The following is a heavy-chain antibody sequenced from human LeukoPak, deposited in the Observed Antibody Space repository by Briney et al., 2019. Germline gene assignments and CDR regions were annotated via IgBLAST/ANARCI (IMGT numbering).Heavy chain of an antibody. V-gene: IGHV4-34*01. CDR3: AREGYSGYRRGPPPDY. Sequence: GSLRLSCAASGFTFSSYWVSWVRQAPGKGLEWIGEINHSGSTNYNPSLKSRVTISVDTSKNQFSLKLSSVTAADTAVYYCAREGYSGYRRGPPPDYWGQGTLVTVSS. CDR2: INHSGST. CDR1: GFTFSSYW. J-gene: IGHJ4*02. D-gene: IGHD5-12*01.